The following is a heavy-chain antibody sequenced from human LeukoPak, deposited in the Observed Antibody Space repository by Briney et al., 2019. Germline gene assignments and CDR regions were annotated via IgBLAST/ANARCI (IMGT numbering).Heavy chain of an antibody. J-gene: IGHJ4*02. CDR3: SRPIAGYSLDY. D-gene: IGHD5-24*01. CDR1: GYSFTSYW. Sequence: GESLKISCKGSGYSFTSYWIGWVRQMPGRGLEWMGIIYPGDSDTTYSPSFQGQVTISADKSINTVYLQWSSLKASDTAMYYCSRPIAGYSLDYWGQGTLVTASS. CDR2: IYPGDSDT. V-gene: IGHV5-51*01.